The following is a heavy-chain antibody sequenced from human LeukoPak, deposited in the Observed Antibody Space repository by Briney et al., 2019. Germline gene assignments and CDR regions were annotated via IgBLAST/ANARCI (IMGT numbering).Heavy chain of an antibody. CDR3: TRDRLSPWNWFDP. V-gene: IGHV1-18*01. J-gene: IGHJ5*02. D-gene: IGHD3-3*02. CDR1: GYTFTSYG. CDR2: ISAYNGNT. Sequence: GASVKVSCKASGYTFTSYGISWVRQAPGQGLEWMGWISAYNGNTNYTQKLQGRVTMTTDTSTSTAYMELRSLRSDDTAVYYCTRDRLSPWNWFDPWGQGTLVTVSS.